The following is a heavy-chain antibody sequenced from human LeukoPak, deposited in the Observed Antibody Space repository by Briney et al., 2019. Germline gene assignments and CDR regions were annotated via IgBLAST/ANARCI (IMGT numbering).Heavy chain of an antibody. CDR3: ARGYGSGSYRTSDAFDI. D-gene: IGHD3-10*01. Sequence: GRSLRLSCAASRFTFSSHGMNWVRQAPGKGLEWVSVIYSGGSTYYADSVKGRFTISRDNSKNTLYLQMNSLRAEDTAVYYCARGYGSGSYRTSDAFDIWGQGTMVTVSS. CDR1: RFTFSSHG. J-gene: IGHJ3*02. CDR2: IYSGGST. V-gene: IGHV3-53*01.